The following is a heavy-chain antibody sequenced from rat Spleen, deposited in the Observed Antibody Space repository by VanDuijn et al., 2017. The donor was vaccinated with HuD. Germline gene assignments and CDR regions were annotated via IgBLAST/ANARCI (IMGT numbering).Heavy chain of an antibody. Sequence: EVQLVESDGGLVQPGRSLKLSYAASGFTFSDYNMAWVRQAPKKGLEWVATISYDGSITYYRDSVKGRFTISRDDEESTLYLQMNSLRSEDTATYYCTREETLYWYFDFWGPGTMVTVSS. CDR1: GFTFSDYN. CDR2: ISYDGSIT. CDR3: TREETLYWYFDF. D-gene: IGHD3-4*01. V-gene: IGHV5-7*01. J-gene: IGHJ1*01.